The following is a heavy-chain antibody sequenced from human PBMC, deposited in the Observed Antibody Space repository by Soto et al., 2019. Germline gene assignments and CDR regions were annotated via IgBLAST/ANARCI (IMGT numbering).Heavy chain of an antibody. Sequence: SQPLSLRCSVSEGSSGSYCGSWIRQTPGKGLEWIGYIYYSGSTNYNPSLKSRVTISVDTSKNQFSLKLSSVTAADTAVYYCARARLSRSWWFDPWGQGTLLTVSS. J-gene: IGHJ5*02. CDR3: ARARLSRSWWFDP. CDR2: IYYSGST. CDR1: EGSSGSYC. V-gene: IGHV4-59*01. D-gene: IGHD3-10*01.